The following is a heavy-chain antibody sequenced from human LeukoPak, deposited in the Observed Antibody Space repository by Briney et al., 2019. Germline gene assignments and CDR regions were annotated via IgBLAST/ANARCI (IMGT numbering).Heavy chain of an antibody. CDR1: GGSFSGYY. D-gene: IGHD5-18*01. CDR3: ARGGRGYSYAPSYYYGMDV. Sequence: PSETLSLTCAVYGGSFSGYYWSWIRQPPGKGLEWIGEINHGGSTNYNPSLKSRVTISVDTSKNQFSLKLSSVTAADTAVYYCARGGRGYSYAPSYYYGMDVWGQGTTVTVSS. CDR2: INHGGST. J-gene: IGHJ6*02. V-gene: IGHV4-34*01.